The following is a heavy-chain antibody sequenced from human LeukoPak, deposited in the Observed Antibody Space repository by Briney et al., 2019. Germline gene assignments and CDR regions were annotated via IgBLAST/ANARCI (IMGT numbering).Heavy chain of an antibody. CDR3: ARREERLYYGSGSFYKKGLDY. V-gene: IGHV3-48*03. D-gene: IGHD3-10*01. J-gene: IGHJ4*02. CDR1: GFTFSSYE. CDR2: ISSSAGTM. Sequence: GGSLRLSCAASGFTFSSYEMNWVRQAPGKGLEWVSYISSSAGTMDYADSVKGRFTISRDNAKNSVYLQMNSLRAEDTAVYLCARREERLYYGSGSFYKKGLDYWGQGTLVTISS.